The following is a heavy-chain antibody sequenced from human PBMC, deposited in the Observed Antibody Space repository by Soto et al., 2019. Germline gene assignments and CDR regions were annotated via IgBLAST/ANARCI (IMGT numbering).Heavy chain of an antibody. Sequence: QVQLVESGGGVVQPGTSLRLSCVGSGFTFRSYVIHWVRQAPGKGLEWVALTSYDGTNNYYGDSVKGRFTISRDNSKNTVDLQMDSLRLDDTSLYSCARWGTTGGLDVWGPGTLVSVSS. V-gene: IGHV3-30*19. CDR3: ARWGTTGGLDV. CDR2: TSYDGTNN. CDR1: GFTFRSYV. D-gene: IGHD3-16*01. J-gene: IGHJ4*02.